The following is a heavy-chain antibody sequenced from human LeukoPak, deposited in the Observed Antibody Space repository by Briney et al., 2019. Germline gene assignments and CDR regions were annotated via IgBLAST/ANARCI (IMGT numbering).Heavy chain of an antibody. J-gene: IGHJ4*02. D-gene: IGHD1-26*01. CDR1: GHTFSTYW. Sequence: PGGSLRLSCTASGHTFSTYWMHWVRQAPGKGLVWVAGIHSGGSIIYYADSVKGRFTISRDNAKNTLYRQMNSLRVEDTAVYYCVAEERDFDCWGQGTLVTVSS. CDR3: VAEERDFDC. V-gene: IGHV3-74*01. CDR2: IHSGGSII.